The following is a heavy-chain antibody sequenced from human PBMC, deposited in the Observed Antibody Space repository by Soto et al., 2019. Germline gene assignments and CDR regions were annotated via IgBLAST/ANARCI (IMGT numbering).Heavy chain of an antibody. CDR2: ISYDENNK. Sequence: GGSLRLSCAASGFTFSNYGMHWVRQAPGKGLEWVAVISYDENNKYYADSVKGRFTISRDISRNTVYLQMNSLRLEDTAVYYCAKGVRLGATYQSNYYYYGMDVWGLGTTVTVSS. D-gene: IGHD1-26*01. V-gene: IGHV3-30*18. CDR3: AKGVRLGATYQSNYYYYGMDV. CDR1: GFTFSNYG. J-gene: IGHJ6*02.